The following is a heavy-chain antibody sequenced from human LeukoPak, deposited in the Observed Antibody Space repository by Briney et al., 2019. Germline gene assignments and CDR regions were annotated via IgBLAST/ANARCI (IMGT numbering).Heavy chain of an antibody. D-gene: IGHD1-1*01. J-gene: IGHJ4*02. V-gene: IGHV4-59*08. CDR2: IYYSGST. CDR3: ARHRGANWNDEENYFDY. Sequence: SETLSLTCTVSGGSISSYYWSWIRQPPGKGLEWIGYIYYSGSTNYNPSLKSRVTISVDTSKNQFSLKLSSVTAADTAVYYCARHRGANWNDEENYFDYWGQGTLVTVSS. CDR1: GGSISSYY.